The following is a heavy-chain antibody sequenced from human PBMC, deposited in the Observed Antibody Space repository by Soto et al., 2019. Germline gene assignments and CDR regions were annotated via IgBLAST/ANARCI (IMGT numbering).Heavy chain of an antibody. D-gene: IGHD5-12*01. CDR1: GGTFSSYA. CDR2: IIPIFGTA. J-gene: IGHJ6*02. V-gene: IGHV1-69*06. Sequence: SVKVSCKASGGTFSSYAISWVRQAPGQGLEWMGGIIPIFGTANYAQKFQGRVTITADKSTSTAYMELSSLRSEDTAAYYCARGYRAAATSYYYGMDVWGQGTTVTVSS. CDR3: ARGYRAAATSYYYGMDV.